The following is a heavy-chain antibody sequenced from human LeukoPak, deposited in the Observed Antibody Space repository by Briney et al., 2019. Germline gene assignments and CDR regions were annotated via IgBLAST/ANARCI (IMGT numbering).Heavy chain of an antibody. CDR2: INHGGST. CDR1: GGSISSCDYY. V-gene: IGHV4-34*01. J-gene: IGHJ4*02. CDR3: ARGSLGDIVVVPAASYYFDY. D-gene: IGHD2-2*01. Sequence: PSETLSLTCTVSGGSISSCDYYWSWIRQPPGKELDWIGEINHGGSTNYNPSLKSRVTISVDTSKNQFSLKLSSVTAADTAVYYCARGSLGDIVVVPAASYYFDYWGQGTLVTVSS.